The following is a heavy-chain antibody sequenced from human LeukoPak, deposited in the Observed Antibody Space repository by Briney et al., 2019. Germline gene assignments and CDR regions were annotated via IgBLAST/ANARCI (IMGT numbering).Heavy chain of an antibody. CDR2: IIPIFGTA. CDR3: ARTKDIVERPRRIYYYYYGMDV. V-gene: IGHV1-69*13. CDR1: GGTFISYA. D-gene: IGHD5-12*01. Sequence: GASVKVSCKASGGTFISYAISWVRQAPGQGLEWMGGIIPIFGTANYAQKFQGRVTITADESTSTAYMELSSLRSEDTAVYYCARTKDIVERPRRIYYYYYGMDVWGQGTTVTVSS. J-gene: IGHJ6*02.